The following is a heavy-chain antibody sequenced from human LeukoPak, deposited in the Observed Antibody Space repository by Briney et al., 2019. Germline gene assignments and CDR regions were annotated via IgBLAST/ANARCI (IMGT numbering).Heavy chain of an antibody. J-gene: IGHJ6*03. CDR3: ARLKFYDSTGYSPGHYMDV. CDR2: LYPGVST. D-gene: IGHD3-22*01. Sequence: SETLSLTCTVSGGPIYSYYWSWIRQTAGKGLEWIGRLYPGVSTNYNPSLKSRVTMSVDTSRNQFALKLSAVTAADTAVYYCARLKFYDSTGYSPGHYMDVWGKGTTVTVSS. CDR1: GGPIYSYY. V-gene: IGHV4-4*07.